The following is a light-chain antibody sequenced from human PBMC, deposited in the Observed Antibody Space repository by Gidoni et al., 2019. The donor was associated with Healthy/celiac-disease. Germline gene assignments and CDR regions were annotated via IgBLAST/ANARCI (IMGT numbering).Light chain of an antibody. CDR1: QSISSY. J-gene: IGKJ1*01. Sequence: DIQMTQSPSSLSASVGDRVTITCRASQSISSYLNWYQQKPGKAPKLLIYAASSLQSGGPSRFSGSGSGTDFTLTISSLQPEDFATYYCQQSYSTPQTFGQXTKVEIK. V-gene: IGKV1-39*01. CDR3: QQSYSTPQT. CDR2: AAS.